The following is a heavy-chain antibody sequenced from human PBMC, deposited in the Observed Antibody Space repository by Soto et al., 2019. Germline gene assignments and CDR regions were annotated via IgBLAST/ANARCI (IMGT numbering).Heavy chain of an antibody. V-gene: IGHV4-39*01. J-gene: IGHJ4*02. Sequence: SETLSLTCSFSAPSMNCDKYVSASISEPTGKGMEWVGSIYYRGNAYYNPSLQTRVTISLDKSRSQFSLKLNSVTAADSAVYFCARLEGLATISYYFDFWGPGALVTVSS. D-gene: IGHD3-9*01. CDR2: IYYRGNA. CDR1: APSMNCDKYV. CDR3: ARLEGLATISYYFDF.